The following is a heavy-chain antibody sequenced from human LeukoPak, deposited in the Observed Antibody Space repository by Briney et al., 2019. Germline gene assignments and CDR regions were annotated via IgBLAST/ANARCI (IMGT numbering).Heavy chain of an antibody. D-gene: IGHD6-6*01. Sequence: GGSLRLSCAASGFTFSSYSMNWVRQAPGKGLEWVSYISSSGSTIYYADSVKGRFTISRDNAKNSLYLQMNSLRAEDTAVYYCARVFSSVDYWGQGTLVTVSS. V-gene: IGHV3-48*04. CDR1: GFTFSSYS. CDR2: ISSSGSTI. CDR3: ARVFSSVDY. J-gene: IGHJ4*02.